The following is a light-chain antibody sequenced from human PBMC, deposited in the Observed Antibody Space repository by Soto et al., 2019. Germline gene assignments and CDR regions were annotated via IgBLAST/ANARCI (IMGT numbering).Light chain of an antibody. CDR3: CSYAGSYPYV. J-gene: IGLJ1*01. Sequence: QSALTQPRSVSGSPGQSVTISCTGTSSDVGAYNYVSWYQQHPGKAPKVMIYDVSKRPSGVPDRFSGSKSANTASLTISGLQSEDEADYYCCSYAGSYPYVFRTGTEVTVL. CDR1: SSDVGAYNY. V-gene: IGLV2-11*01. CDR2: DVS.